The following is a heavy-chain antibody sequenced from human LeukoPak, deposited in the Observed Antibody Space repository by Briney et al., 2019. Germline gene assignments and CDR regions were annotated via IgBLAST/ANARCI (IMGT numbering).Heavy chain of an antibody. D-gene: IGHD7-27*01. Sequence: ASETLSLTCTVSGGSISSYYWSWIRQPPGKGLEWIGYIYTSGSTNYNPSLKSRVTISVDTSKNQFSLKLSSVTAADTAVYYCARTHWGLPIDIWGQGTMVTVSS. CDR2: IYTSGST. CDR1: GGSISSYY. CDR3: ARTHWGLPIDI. V-gene: IGHV4-4*09. J-gene: IGHJ3*02.